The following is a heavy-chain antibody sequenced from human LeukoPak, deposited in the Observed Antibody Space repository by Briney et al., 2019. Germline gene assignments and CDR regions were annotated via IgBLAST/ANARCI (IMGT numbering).Heavy chain of an antibody. Sequence: SETLSLTCTVSGASISSFYWSWIRQPAGKGLQWIGRIHTSGSANYNPSLKSRVTMTVDTSKNQFSLKLTSVTAADTAVYYCAREGPVAGPWGQGTLVTVSS. CDR1: GASISSFY. V-gene: IGHV4-4*07. D-gene: IGHD6-13*01. J-gene: IGHJ5*02. CDR3: AREGPVAGP. CDR2: IHTSGSA.